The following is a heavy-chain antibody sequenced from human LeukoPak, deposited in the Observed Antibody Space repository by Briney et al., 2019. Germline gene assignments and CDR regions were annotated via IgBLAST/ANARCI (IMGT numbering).Heavy chain of an antibody. CDR2: ISSSSSYI. D-gene: IGHD6-19*01. CDR3: ASGRDIAVAGPGGYFDY. Sequence: GGSLRLSCAASGFTFSSYSMNWVRQAPGRGLEWVSFISSSSSYIYYADSVKGRFTISRDNAKNSLYLQMNSLTAEDTAVYYCASGRDIAVAGPGGYFDYWGQGTLVTVSS. J-gene: IGHJ4*02. V-gene: IGHV3-21*04. CDR1: GFTFSSYS.